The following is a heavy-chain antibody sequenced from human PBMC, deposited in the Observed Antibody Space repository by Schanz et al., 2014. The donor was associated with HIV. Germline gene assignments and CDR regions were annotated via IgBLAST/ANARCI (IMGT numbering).Heavy chain of an antibody. J-gene: IGHJ4*02. V-gene: IGHV3-30*18. CDR1: GFTFSTND. CDR2: ISQKGNKD. Sequence: QVQLVESGGGVVQPGRSLRLSCAASGFTFSTNDMHWVRQVPGKGLDWVAVISQKGNKDYYAEAVKGRVTISRDNSKNTLYLQMNNLKTEDTAVYYCAKAGLFFGQLWLGFFDYWGQGAQVTVSS. CDR3: AKAGLFFGQLWLGFFDY. D-gene: IGHD5-18*01.